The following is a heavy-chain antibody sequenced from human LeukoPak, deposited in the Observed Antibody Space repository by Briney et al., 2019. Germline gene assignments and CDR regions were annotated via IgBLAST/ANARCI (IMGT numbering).Heavy chain of an antibody. J-gene: IGHJ4*02. CDR1: GFTFSSYS. D-gene: IGHD5-12*01. Sequence: GGSLRLSCAASGFTFSSYSMTWVRQAPGKGLEWVSSISSSSSYIHYADPVKGRFTISRDNAKTSLSLQKTSLRAEDTAVYYCARGYTGHDWGDSWGQGTLVTVSS. CDR2: ISSSSSYI. CDR3: ARGYTGHDWGDS. V-gene: IGHV3-21*01.